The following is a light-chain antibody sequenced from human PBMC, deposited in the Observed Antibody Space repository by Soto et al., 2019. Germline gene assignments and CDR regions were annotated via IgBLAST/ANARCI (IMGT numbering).Light chain of an antibody. J-gene: IGKJ1*01. CDR2: GAS. Sequence: EIVWTQSPGTLSLSRGERATLSCRASQSVSSSYLAWYQQKPGQAPRLLIYGASSRATGIPDRFSGSGSGTDFTLTISRLEPEDFAVYYCQQYGSSPWTFGQGTKVDI. V-gene: IGKV3-20*01. CDR3: QQYGSSPWT. CDR1: QSVSSSY.